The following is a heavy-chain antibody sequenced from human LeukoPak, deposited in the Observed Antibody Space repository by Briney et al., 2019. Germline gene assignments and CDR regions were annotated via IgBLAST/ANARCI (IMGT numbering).Heavy chain of an antibody. CDR3: ARSRWFGELLLGLDV. CDR1: GYTFTGYY. CDR2: INPNSGGT. V-gene: IGHV1-2*02. D-gene: IGHD3-10*01. Sequence: ASVKVSCKASGYTFTGYYMHWVRQAPGQGLEWMGWINPNSGGTNYAQKFQGRVTMTRDTSISTAYMELSRLRSDDTAVYYCARSRWFGELLLGLDVWGQGTTVTVSS. J-gene: IGHJ6*02.